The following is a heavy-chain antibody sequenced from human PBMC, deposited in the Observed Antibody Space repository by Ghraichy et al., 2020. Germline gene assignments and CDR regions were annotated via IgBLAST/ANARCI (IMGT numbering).Heavy chain of an antibody. V-gene: IGHV3-7*03. Sequence: GGSLRLSCAASGFTFSGYWMTWVRQAPGEGLEWVASIKEDGNEDYYVDSVKGRFTIARDNAKKSLYLHMSSLRAEDMAIYYCARDSPFYGDLGIRGQGTLVTVSS. CDR1: GFTFSGYW. CDR3: ARDSPFYGDLGI. CDR2: IKEDGNED. J-gene: IGHJ4*02. D-gene: IGHD4-17*01.